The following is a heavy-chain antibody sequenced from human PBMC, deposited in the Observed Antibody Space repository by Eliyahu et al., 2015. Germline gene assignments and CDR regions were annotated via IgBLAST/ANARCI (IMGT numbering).Heavy chain of an antibody. CDR2: IENNGATT. CDR3: VKGYGGSSSWYDH. J-gene: IGHJ5*02. D-gene: IGHD2-2*01. Sequence: EVQLVESGGGLVQPGESLRLSCSASGFTFSSHVMDWVRQAPGKGLEYVSAIENNGATTYYADSVKGRFTISRDNSKSTLFLQMNSLRPEDTAVYYCVKGYGGSSSWYDHWGQGTLVTVSS. V-gene: IGHV3-64D*08. CDR1: GFTFSSHV.